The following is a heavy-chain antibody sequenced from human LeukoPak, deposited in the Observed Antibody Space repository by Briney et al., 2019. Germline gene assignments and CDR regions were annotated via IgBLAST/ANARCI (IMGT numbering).Heavy chain of an antibody. CDR1: GFTFSSYS. D-gene: IGHD2-21*02. CDR2: ISSSSSTI. Sequence: GGSLRLSCAASGFTFSSYSMNWVRQAPGKGLEWVSYISSSSSTIYYADSVKGRFTISRDNAKNSLYLQMNSLRAEDTAVYYCARAALYCGGDCYSLGAAFDIWDQGTMVTVSS. J-gene: IGHJ3*02. V-gene: IGHV3-48*01. CDR3: ARAALYCGGDCYSLGAAFDI.